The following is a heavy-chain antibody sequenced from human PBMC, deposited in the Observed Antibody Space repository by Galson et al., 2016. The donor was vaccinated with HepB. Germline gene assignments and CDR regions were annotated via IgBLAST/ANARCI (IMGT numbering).Heavy chain of an antibody. Sequence: SLRLSCAASGFAFSNCGVHWVRQAPGKGLEWVALVSYDGGDKYYGDSVKGRFTVSRDNSKNTLYLQMNTLRAEDTAVYYCAKARGYSSGWSVDYYYYGMDFWGKGTTVTVSS. CDR1: GFAFSNCG. CDR3: AKARGYSSGWSVDYYYYGMDF. D-gene: IGHD6-19*01. CDR2: VSYDGGDK. J-gene: IGHJ6*04. V-gene: IGHV3-30*18.